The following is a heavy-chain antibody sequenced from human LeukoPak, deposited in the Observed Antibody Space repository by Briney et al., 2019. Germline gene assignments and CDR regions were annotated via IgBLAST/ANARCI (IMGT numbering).Heavy chain of an antibody. CDR2: FDPEDGET. CDR1: GYTLTELS. CDR3: ATLYYYDSSGYYYQNWFDP. Sequence: ASVKVSCKVSGYTLTELSMHWVRQAPGKGLEWMGGFDPEDGETIYAQKFQGRVTMTEDTSTDTAYMELSSLRSEDTAVYYCATLYYYDSSGYYYQNWFDPWGQGTLVTVSS. J-gene: IGHJ5*02. D-gene: IGHD3-22*01. V-gene: IGHV1-24*01.